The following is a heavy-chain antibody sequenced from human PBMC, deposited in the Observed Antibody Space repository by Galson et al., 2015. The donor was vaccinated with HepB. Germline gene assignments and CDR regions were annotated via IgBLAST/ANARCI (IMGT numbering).Heavy chain of an antibody. CDR1: GYSFTSYW. D-gene: IGHD3-3*01. Sequence: QSGAEVKKPGESLRISCKGSGYSFTSYWISWVRQMPGKGLEWMGRIDPSDSYTNYSPSFQGHVTISADKSISTAYLQWSSLKASDTAMYYCATHRITIFGMVNNDYWGQGTLVTVSS. V-gene: IGHV5-10-1*01. J-gene: IGHJ4*02. CDR3: ATHRITIFGMVNNDY. CDR2: IDPSDSYT.